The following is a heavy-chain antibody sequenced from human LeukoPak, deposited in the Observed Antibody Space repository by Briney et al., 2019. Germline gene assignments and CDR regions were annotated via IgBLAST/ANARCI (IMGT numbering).Heavy chain of an antibody. V-gene: IGHV3-30*02. Sequence: GGSLRLSCAASGFTFSSYGMHWVRQAPGKGLEWVAFIRYDGSNKYYADSVKGRFTISRDNSKNTLYLQMNSLRAEDTAVYYCAKDLGVATERDYWGQGTLVTVSS. J-gene: IGHJ4*02. CDR3: AKDLGVATERDY. CDR2: IRYDGSNK. D-gene: IGHD5-12*01. CDR1: GFTFSSYG.